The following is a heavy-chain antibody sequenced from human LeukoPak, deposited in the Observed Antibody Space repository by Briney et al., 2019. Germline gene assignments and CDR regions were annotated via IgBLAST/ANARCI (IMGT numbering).Heavy chain of an antibody. V-gene: IGHV4-38-2*02. CDR2: IYHSGST. Sequence: SETLSLTCTVSGYSISSGYYWGWIRQPPGKGLEWIGSIYHSGSTYYNPSLKSRVTISVDTSKNQFSLKLSSVTAADTAVYYCARDPSPGIAAAGKGYWGQGTLVTVSS. CDR3: ARDPSPGIAAAGKGY. D-gene: IGHD6-13*01. CDR1: GYSISSGYY. J-gene: IGHJ4*02.